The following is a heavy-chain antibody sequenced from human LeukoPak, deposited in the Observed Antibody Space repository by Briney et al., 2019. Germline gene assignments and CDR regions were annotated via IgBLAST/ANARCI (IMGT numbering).Heavy chain of an antibody. CDR3: ARGGNIPLGWFDP. V-gene: IGHV1-69*05. J-gene: IGHJ5*02. D-gene: IGHD2/OR15-2a*01. CDR2: IIPIFGTA. CDR1: GGTFSSYA. Sequence: SVKVSCKASGGTFSSYAISWVRQAPGQGLEWMGGIIPIFGTANYAQKFQGRVTITTDESTSTAYVERSSLRSEDTAVYYCARGGNIPLGWFDPWGQGTLVTVSS.